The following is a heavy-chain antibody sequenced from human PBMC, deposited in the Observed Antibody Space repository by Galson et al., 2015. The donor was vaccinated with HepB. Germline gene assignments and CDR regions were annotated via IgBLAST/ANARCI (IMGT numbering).Heavy chain of an antibody. CDR2: TYYRSKWNN. V-gene: IGHV6-1*01. CDR1: GDSVSSNSSL. Sequence: CAISGDSVSSNSSLWNRIRQSPSRGLEWLGRTYYRSKWNNDYAVSVESRISITSDTPKNHFSLQLNSVTPEDTAVYFCARVLRLRKGYKSPFDYWGQGTLVTVSS. D-gene: IGHD5-24*01. CDR3: ARVLRLRKGYKSPFDY. J-gene: IGHJ4*02.